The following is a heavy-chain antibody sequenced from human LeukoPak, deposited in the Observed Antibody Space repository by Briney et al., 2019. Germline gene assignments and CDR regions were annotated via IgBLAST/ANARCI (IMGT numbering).Heavy chain of an antibody. V-gene: IGHV3-48*02. CDR3: ARDSGNYIDY. J-gene: IGHJ4*01. Sequence: GGSLRLSCTASGFTFSHFSMNWVRLAPGKGLQWVSLISGSSKTIYCGDSVKGRFTISRDNAKNSLYLQMNGLRDEDAALYFCARDSGNYIDYWGQGTQVVVSS. D-gene: IGHD2/OR15-2a*01. CDR1: GFTFSHFS. CDR2: ISGSSKTI.